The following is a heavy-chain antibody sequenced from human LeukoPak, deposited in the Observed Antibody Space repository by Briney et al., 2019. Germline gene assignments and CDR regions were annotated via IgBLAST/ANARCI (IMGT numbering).Heavy chain of an antibody. V-gene: IGHV4-39*07. J-gene: IGHJ5*02. D-gene: IGHD2-21*01. CDR1: GGSISSNSYY. Sequence: SGTLSLTCAVSGGSISSNSYYWSWIRQPPGKGLEWIGEINHSGSINYNPSLRSRVTISVDTSKNQFSLKLSSVTAADTAIYYCARESVHTYVVDNFFDPWGQGTVVTVSS. CDR2: INHSGSI. CDR3: ARESVHTYVVDNFFDP.